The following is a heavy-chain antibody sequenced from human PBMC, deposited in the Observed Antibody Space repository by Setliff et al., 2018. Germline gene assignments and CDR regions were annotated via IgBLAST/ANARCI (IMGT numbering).Heavy chain of an antibody. V-gene: IGHV3-7*01. D-gene: IGHD3-10*01. CDR3: FGAGTCSY. CDR1: GLSYSNDW. J-gene: IGHJ4*02. CDR2: INPHGTEK. Sequence: GGSLRLSCTAPGLSYSNDWVSWVRQAPGKGLEWLASINPHGTEKYYVDSVKGRFTISRDNAKNSLSLQMNSLRTEDTAVYYCFGAGTCSYWGQGTQVTVSS.